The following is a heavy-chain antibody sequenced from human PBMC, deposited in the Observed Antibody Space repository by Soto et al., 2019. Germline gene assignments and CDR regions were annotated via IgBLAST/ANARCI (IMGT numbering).Heavy chain of an antibody. D-gene: IGHD6-19*01. CDR2: IYSGGST. V-gene: IGHV3-66*01. CDR3: ALAPTEKQWAEYFQP. Sequence: EVQLVESGGGLVQPGGSLRLSCSASGFTVSTNYMTWVRQAPGKGLEWVSTIYSGGSTYYADSVKGRFTISRDNSENTLYLQMNSLRDEDAAVYYCALAPTEKQWAEYFQPWGQGTLVTVSP. J-gene: IGHJ1*01. CDR1: GFTVSTNY.